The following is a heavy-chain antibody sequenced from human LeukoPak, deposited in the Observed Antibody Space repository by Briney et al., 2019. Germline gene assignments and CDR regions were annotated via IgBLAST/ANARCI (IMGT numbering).Heavy chain of an antibody. CDR2: INSDGSST. V-gene: IGHV3-74*01. CDR1: GFTFSSYW. D-gene: IGHD3-22*01. CDR3: ARELNYYDIFGWANWFDP. J-gene: IGHJ5*02. Sequence: GGSLRLSCAASGFTFSSYWMHWVRHAPGKGLVWVSRINSDGSSTSYADSVKGRFTISRDNAKNTLYLQMDSLRAEDTAVYYCARELNYYDIFGWANWFDPWGQGTLVTVSS.